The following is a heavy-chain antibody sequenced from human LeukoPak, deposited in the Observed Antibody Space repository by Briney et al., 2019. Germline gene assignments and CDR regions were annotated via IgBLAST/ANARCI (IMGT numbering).Heavy chain of an antibody. Sequence: SETLSLTCTVSGYSISSGYYWAWIRQPPGGGLEWIGNIYHSGNTYYNPSLKSRVTISVDKSKNQFSLKLSSVTAADTAVYYCARVVAVAALIDYWGQGTLVTVSS. V-gene: IGHV4-38-2*02. CDR3: ARVVAVAALIDY. D-gene: IGHD6-19*01. J-gene: IGHJ4*02. CDR1: GYSISSGYY. CDR2: IYHSGNT.